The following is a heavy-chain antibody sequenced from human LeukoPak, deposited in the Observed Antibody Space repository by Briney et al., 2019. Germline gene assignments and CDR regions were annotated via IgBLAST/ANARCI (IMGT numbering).Heavy chain of an antibody. D-gene: IGHD2-2*01. CDR1: GGTFSSYA. V-gene: IGHV1-8*02. Sequence: ASVKVSCKASGGTFSSYAISWVRQAPGQGLEWMGWMNPNSGNTGYAQKFQGRVTMTRNTSISTAYMELSSLRSEDTAVYYCARGQDYCSSTSCSSDYWGQGTLVTVSS. CDR3: ARGQDYCSSTSCSSDY. J-gene: IGHJ4*02. CDR2: MNPNSGNT.